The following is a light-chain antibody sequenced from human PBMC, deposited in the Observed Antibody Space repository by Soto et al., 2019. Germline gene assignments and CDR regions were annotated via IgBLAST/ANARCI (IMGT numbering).Light chain of an antibody. CDR2: EVT. V-gene: IGLV2-8*01. J-gene: IGLJ1*01. CDR3: SSYAGSNRFV. Sequence: QSVLTQPPSASGSPGQSVTVSCTGTSSDIGGYYYVSWYQQHPGKAPKLIIYEVTKRPSGVPDRFSGSQSGNTASLTVSGLQPEDGGIYFCSSYAGSNRFVVGVGTKATVL. CDR1: SSDIGGYYY.